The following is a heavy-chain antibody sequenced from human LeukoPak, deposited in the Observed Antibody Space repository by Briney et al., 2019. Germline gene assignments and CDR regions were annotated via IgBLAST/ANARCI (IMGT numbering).Heavy chain of an antibody. V-gene: IGHV1-8*01. CDR1: GYTFTSYD. D-gene: IGHD3-10*01. CDR3: ARGFWTVVRGVNKAFDI. CDR2: MNPNSGNT. Sequence: GASVKVSCKASGYTFTSYDINWVRQATGQGLEWMGWMNPNSGNTGYAQKFQGRVTMTRNTSISTAYMELSSLRSEDTAVYYCARGFWTVVRGVNKAFDIWGQGTMVTVSS. J-gene: IGHJ3*02.